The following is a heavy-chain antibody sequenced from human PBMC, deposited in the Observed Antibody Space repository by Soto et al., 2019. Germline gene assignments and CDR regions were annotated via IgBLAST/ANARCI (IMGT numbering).Heavy chain of an antibody. V-gene: IGHV3-66*01. Sequence: EVQLVESGGGLVQPGGSLRLSCAASGFSVTVSTNYMSWVRQAPGKGLEWVSVIYSGGSTHYADSVKGRFTISRDNSRNTLYLQMNSLRAEDTAVYYCTRDPGEYYFDWWGLGTLVTVSP. CDR2: IYSGGST. J-gene: IGHJ4*02. CDR3: TRDPGEYYFDW. CDR1: GFSVTVSTNY.